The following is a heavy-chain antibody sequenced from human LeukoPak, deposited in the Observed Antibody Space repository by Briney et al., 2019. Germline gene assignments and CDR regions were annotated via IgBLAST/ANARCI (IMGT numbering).Heavy chain of an antibody. J-gene: IGHJ5*02. V-gene: IGHV4-34*01. D-gene: IGHD6-13*01. CDR2: INHSGST. CDR1: GGSFSGYY. CDR3: ARVQQLVVNWFDP. Sequence: PAETLSLTCAVYGGSFSGYYWSWLRQPPGKGLEWLGEINHSGSTNYTPSLKRRVTISVDTSKNQFSLKLSSVTAADTAVYYCARVQQLVVNWFDPWGQGTLVTVSS.